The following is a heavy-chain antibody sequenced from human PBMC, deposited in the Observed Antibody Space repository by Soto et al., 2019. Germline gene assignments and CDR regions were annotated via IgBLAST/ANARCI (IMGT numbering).Heavy chain of an antibody. D-gene: IGHD2-15*01. CDR3: ARGWYVSGILGAGIVVTFLAP. CDR2: ISAYNDNT. V-gene: IGHV1-18*01. Sequence: RASVRVSCRASGYTFTTYGMRWVRQAPGQGLEWMGWISAYNDNTNYAQKLQGRVTMTTDTSTSTAYMELRSLRTDDTAVYYCARGWYVSGILGAGIVVTFLAPWARGT. J-gene: IGHJ5*02. CDR1: GYTFTTYG.